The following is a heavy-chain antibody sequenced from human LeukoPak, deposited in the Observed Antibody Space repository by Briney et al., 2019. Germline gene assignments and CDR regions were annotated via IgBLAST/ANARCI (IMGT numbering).Heavy chain of an antibody. D-gene: IGHD3-3*01. CDR3: AKDYHFGFNQKDY. J-gene: IGHJ4*02. CDR2: ISGSGGST. CDR1: GFTLSSYA. Sequence: GGALRLPCAASGFTLSSYAMSWGRPAPGKGLEWGSAISGSGGSTYYADSVKGRFTISRDNSKNTLYLQMNSLRAEDTAVYYCAKDYHFGFNQKDYWGQGTLVTVSS. V-gene: IGHV3-23*01.